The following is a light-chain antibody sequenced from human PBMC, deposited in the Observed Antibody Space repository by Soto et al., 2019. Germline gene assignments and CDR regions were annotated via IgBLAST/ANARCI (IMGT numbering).Light chain of an antibody. CDR2: GAS. CDR1: QSVSSN. J-gene: IGKJ1*01. CDR3: QQYGSSPRT. V-gene: IGKV3-20*01. Sequence: EIVMTQSPATLSVSPGERATLSCRASQSVSSNLAWYQQKPGQAPRLLIYGASTRATGVPARFSGGGSGTDFTLTISRLEPEDFAVYYCQQYGSSPRTAGQGT.